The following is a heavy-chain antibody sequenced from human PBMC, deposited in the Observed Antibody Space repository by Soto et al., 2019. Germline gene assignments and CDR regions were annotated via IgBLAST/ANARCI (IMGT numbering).Heavy chain of an antibody. J-gene: IGHJ4*02. CDR2: INGDGSQT. CDR1: GFTFSTHW. D-gene: IGHD3-10*01. V-gene: IGHV3-74*01. Sequence: GGSLRLSCAASGFTFSTHWMHWVRQAPGKGLVWVSRINGDGSQTTYADSVKGRLTVSRDNAKNTLYLEMHVLRADDTAVYYCTRGPRPSSVGTGAFWGQGTPVTVSS. CDR3: TRGPRPSSVGTGAF.